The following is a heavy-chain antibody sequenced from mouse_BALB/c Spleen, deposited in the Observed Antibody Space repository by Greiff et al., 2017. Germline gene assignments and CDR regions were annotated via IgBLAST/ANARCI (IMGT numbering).Heavy chain of an antibody. D-gene: IGHD2-3*01. J-gene: IGHJ4*01. Sequence: EVKVVESGPSLVKPSQTLSLTCSVTGDSITSGYWNWIRKFPGNKLEYMGYISYSGSTYYNPSLKSRISITRDTSKNQYYLQLNSVTTEDTATYYCARHLYCNYAMDYWGQGTSVTVSS. CDR1: GDSITSGY. CDR2: ISYSGST. CDR3: ARHLYCNYAMDY. V-gene: IGHV3-8*02.